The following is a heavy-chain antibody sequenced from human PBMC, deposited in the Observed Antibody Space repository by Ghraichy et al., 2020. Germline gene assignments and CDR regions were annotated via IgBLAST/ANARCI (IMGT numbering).Heavy chain of an antibody. V-gene: IGHV4-59*08. CDR3: ARHVAFSDYPLGSPNWLDP. CDR1: GGSISGSY. D-gene: IGHD3/OR15-3a*01. Sequence: SETLSLTCIVSGGSISGSYWSWIRQPPGKGLEWIGYIYYSGGSSYNPSLKSRVTMSIDTPRNQFSLRLSSVTAADTAVYYRARHVAFSDYPLGSPNWLDPWGLGTLVIVSP. J-gene: IGHJ5*02. CDR2: IYYSGGS.